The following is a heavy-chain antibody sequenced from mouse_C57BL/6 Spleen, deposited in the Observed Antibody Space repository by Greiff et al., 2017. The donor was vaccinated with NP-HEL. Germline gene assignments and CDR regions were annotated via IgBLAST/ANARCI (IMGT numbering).Heavy chain of an antibody. J-gene: IGHJ3*01. V-gene: IGHV1-47*01. CDR1: GYTFTTYP. D-gene: IGHD1-1*01. CDR2: FHPYNDDT. CDR3: AIPHYYGSSYWFAY. Sequence: QVQLKQSGAELVKPGASVKMSCKASGYTFTTYPIEWMKQNHGKSLAWIGNFHPYNDDTKYNEKFKGKATLTVEKSSSTVYLELSRLTSDDSAVYYCAIPHYYGSSYWFAYWGQGTLVTVSA.